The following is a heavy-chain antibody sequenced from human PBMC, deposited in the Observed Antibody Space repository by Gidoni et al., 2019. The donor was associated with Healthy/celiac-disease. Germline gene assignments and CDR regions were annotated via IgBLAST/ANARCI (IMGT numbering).Heavy chain of an antibody. V-gene: IGHV3-23*01. Sequence: EVQLLESGGGLVQPGGSLRLSCAASGFPFSSYAMSWVRQAPGTGLEWVSVIMGSGGSTYYADPVKGRFTISRDNSKNTLYLQMNSLRAEDTAVYYCAKGTTSVFNYSYYGMDVWGQGTTVTVSS. CDR3: AKGTTSVFNYSYYGMDV. CDR1: GFPFSSYA. D-gene: IGHD4-17*01. CDR2: IMGSGGST. J-gene: IGHJ6*02.